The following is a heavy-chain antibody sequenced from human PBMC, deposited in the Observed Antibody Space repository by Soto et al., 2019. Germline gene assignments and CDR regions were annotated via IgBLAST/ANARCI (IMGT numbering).Heavy chain of an antibody. J-gene: IGHJ6*02. V-gene: IGHV1-69*13. D-gene: IGHD3-3*01. CDR1: GGTFSSYA. Sequence: SVKVSCKASGGTFSSYAISWVRQAPGQGLEWMGGIIPIFGTANYAQKFQGRVTITADESTSTAYMELSSLRSEDTAVYYCARGLTGITIFGVVTRPDAAYPYYYYGMDVRGQGTMVTVSS. CDR2: IIPIFGTA. CDR3: ARGLTGITIFGVVTRPDAAYPYYYYGMDV.